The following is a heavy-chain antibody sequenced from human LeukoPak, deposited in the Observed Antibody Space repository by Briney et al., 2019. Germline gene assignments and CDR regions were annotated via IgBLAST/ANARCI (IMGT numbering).Heavy chain of an antibody. Sequence: SGGSLRLSCAASGFTFSSYSMNWVRQAPGKGLEWVANIKKDGSQKYYLGSVKGRFTISRDNAENSLYLLMNSLRADDTAVYYCARFELISVVLTGMDVWGQGTTVTVSS. J-gene: IGHJ6*02. D-gene: IGHD3-16*01. CDR2: IKKDGSQK. CDR1: GFTFSSYS. V-gene: IGHV3-7*01. CDR3: ARFELISVVLTGMDV.